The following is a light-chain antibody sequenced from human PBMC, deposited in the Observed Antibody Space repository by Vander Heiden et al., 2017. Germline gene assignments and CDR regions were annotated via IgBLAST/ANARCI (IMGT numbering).Light chain of an antibody. CDR3: QQSYSTPFT. J-gene: IGKJ2*01. Sequence: DIQMTQPPSSLSSPLGDRVTITCRTSQSINSYLTWYQQKPGRAPKLLIYAASRWQSGVPSRFSGSGSGTDFTLTITRLQPEDFATYFCQQSYSTPFTFGQGTRLQIK. V-gene: IGKV1-39*01. CDR1: QSINSY. CDR2: AAS.